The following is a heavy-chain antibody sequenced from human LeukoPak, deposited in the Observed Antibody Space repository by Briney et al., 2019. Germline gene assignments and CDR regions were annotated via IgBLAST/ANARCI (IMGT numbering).Heavy chain of an antibody. D-gene: IGHD1-1*01. J-gene: IGHJ6*02. CDR1: GFTFSSYW. CDR2: INSDGSST. V-gene: IGHV3-74*01. Sequence: PGGSLRLSCAASGFTFSSYWVHWVRQAPGKGLVWVSRINSDGSSTSYADSVKGRFTISRDNAKNTLYLQMNSLRAEDTAVYYCARAASERYYYGMDVWGQGTTVTVSS. CDR3: ARAASERYYYGMDV.